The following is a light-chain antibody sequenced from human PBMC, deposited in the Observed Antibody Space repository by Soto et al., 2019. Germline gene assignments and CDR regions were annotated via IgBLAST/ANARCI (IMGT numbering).Light chain of an antibody. V-gene: IGKV2-28*01. CDR3: MQTLQLPLT. CDR1: QSLLQSNGYNY. J-gene: IGKJ4*01. CDR2: LGS. Sequence: EIVMTQSPLSLPVTPGEPASISCRSSQSLLQSNGYNYLDWFLQKPGQSPQVLIYLGSNRASGVPDRFSGSGSGTDFTLKISRVEAEDVGVYYCMQTLQLPLTFGGGTKVEIK.